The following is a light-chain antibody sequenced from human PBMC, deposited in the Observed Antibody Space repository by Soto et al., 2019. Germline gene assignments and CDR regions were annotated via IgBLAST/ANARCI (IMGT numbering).Light chain of an antibody. CDR1: QSVSTN. CDR3: QQYNNWPPWT. Sequence: RVMTQSPATLSLSPGERATLSCRASQSVSTNVAWYQQKPGQAPRLLIYGASTRATDIPARFSGSGSGTDFTLNISSLQSEDFDVYYCQQYNNWPPWTFGQGTKVEVK. CDR2: GAS. V-gene: IGKV3-15*01. J-gene: IGKJ1*01.